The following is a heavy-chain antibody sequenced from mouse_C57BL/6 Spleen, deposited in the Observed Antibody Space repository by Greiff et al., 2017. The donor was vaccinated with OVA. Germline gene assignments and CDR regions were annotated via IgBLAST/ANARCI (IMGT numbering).Heavy chain of an antibody. Sequence: VKLQESGAELARPGASVKLSCKASGYTFTSYGISWVKQRPGQGLEWIGEIDPSDSYTNYNQKFKGKSTLTVDKSSSTAYMQLSSLTSEDSAVYYCARGNYGSSPFAYWGQGTLVTVSA. J-gene: IGHJ3*01. V-gene: IGHV1-69*01. CDR3: ARGNYGSSPFAY. CDR1: GYTFTSYG. CDR2: IDPSDSYT. D-gene: IGHD1-1*01.